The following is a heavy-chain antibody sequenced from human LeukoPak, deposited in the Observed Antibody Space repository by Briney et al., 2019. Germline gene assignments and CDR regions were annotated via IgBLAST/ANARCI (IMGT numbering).Heavy chain of an antibody. CDR3: ARRVVNNRNWYFNL. Sequence: GESLKISCQVSGSGFSTYWIAWVRQMPGKGLEWMGIIYSGDSDTRYSPSFQGQVTISADKSISTAYLEWSSLKASDTAMYYCARRVVNNRNWYFNLWGRGTLVTVSS. J-gene: IGHJ2*01. CDR2: IYSGDSDT. CDR1: GSGFSTYW. D-gene: IGHD2-15*01. V-gene: IGHV5-51*01.